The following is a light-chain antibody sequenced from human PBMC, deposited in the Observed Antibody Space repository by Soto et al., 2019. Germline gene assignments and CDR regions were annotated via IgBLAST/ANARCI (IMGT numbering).Light chain of an antibody. CDR3: QQYNTWPPLT. CDR1: QSVSRD. J-gene: IGKJ4*01. Sequence: EIVMTQSPATLSVSPGERATLSCRASQSVSRDLAWYQQKPGQAPRLLISGASTRATGIPVRFSGSGSGTEFTLTISSLQSEDFAVYYCQQYNTWPPLTFGGGTKVEIK. V-gene: IGKV3-15*01. CDR2: GAS.